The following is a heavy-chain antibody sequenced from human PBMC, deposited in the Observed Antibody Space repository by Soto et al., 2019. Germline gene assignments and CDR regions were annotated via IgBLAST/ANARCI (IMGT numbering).Heavy chain of an antibody. J-gene: IGHJ4*02. V-gene: IGHV4-39*01. D-gene: IGHD2-15*01. CDR2: IYYSGST. Sequence: QLQLQESGPGLVKPSETLSLTCTVSGGSISSSSYYWGWIRQPPGKGLEWIGSIYYSGSTYYNPSLTSRVTIPVDTSKNQFSLKLSSVTAADTAVYYCARHTPAISISDHWGQGTLVTVSS. CDR1: GGSISSSSYY. CDR3: ARHTPAISISDH.